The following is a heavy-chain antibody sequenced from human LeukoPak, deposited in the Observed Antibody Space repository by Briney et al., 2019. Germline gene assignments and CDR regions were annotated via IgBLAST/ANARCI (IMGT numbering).Heavy chain of an antibody. CDR1: GFTVSSKY. CDR3: ARVGSTLPFDY. D-gene: IGHD1-26*01. CDR2: IHSGGST. J-gene: IGHJ4*02. V-gene: IGHV3-53*01. Sequence: GGSLRLSCAASGFTVSSKYMSWVRQAPGKGLEWVSVIHSGGSTHYADSVKGRFSISRDNSKNTLYLQMNSLRAGDTAVYYCARVGSTLPFDYWGQGTLVTVSS.